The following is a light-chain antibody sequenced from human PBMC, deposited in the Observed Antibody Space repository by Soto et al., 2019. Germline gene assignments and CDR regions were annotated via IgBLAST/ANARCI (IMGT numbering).Light chain of an antibody. Sequence: QSALTQPASVSGSPGQSITISCTGTSSDVGGYNHVSWYQHSPGKAPKLILFAVSDRPSGVSHRFSGSKSGNTASLTISGLQADDEADYYCCSYASLSTVVCGGGTKLTVL. J-gene: IGLJ2*01. CDR3: CSYASLSTVV. CDR2: AVS. V-gene: IGLV2-14*01. CDR1: SSDVGGYNH.